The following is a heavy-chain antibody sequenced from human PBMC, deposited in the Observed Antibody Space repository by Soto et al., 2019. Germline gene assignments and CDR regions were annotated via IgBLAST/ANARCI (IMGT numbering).Heavy chain of an antibody. D-gene: IGHD6-13*01. J-gene: IGHJ6*02. V-gene: IGHV3-30-3*01. Sequence: QVQLVESGGGVVQPGRSLRLSCAASGFTFSSYAMHWVRQAPGKGLEWVAVISYDGSNKYYADSVKGRFTISRDNSKNTLYLQMNSLRAEETAVYYCARGGSSSWYVYYYYYGMDVWGQGTTVTVSS. CDR2: ISYDGSNK. CDR3: ARGGSSSWYVYYYYYGMDV. CDR1: GFTFSSYA.